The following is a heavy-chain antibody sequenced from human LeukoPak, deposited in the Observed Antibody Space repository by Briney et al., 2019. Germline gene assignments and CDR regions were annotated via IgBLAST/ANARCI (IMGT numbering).Heavy chain of an antibody. J-gene: IGHJ4*02. CDR3: ARAKSIRFLEWLKRQSTYYFDY. V-gene: IGHV1-69*04. CDR2: IIPILGIA. Sequence: GASVKVSCKASGYTFTSYDINWVRQAPGQGLEWMGRIIPILGIANYAQKFQGRVTITADKSTSTAYMELSSLRSDDTAVYYCARAKSIRFLEWLKRQSTYYFDYWGQGTLVTVSS. D-gene: IGHD3-3*01. CDR1: GYTFTSYD.